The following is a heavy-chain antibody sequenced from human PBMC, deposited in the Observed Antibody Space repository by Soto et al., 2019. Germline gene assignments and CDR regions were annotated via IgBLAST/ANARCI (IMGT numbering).Heavy chain of an antibody. J-gene: IGHJ4*02. CDR3: AKEFSKCSGSLGY. D-gene: IGHD6-13*01. V-gene: IGHV3-30-3*02. Sequence: QVQLVESGGGVVQPGRSLRLSCAASGFTFSSYPMHWVRQAPGKGLEWVAVISYDGSNKYYADSVKGRFTISRDNSKNTRYLEMNRLGVKGTAVYYCAKEFSKCSGSLGYWGQGTLVTVSS. CDR1: GFTFSSYP. CDR2: ISYDGSNK.